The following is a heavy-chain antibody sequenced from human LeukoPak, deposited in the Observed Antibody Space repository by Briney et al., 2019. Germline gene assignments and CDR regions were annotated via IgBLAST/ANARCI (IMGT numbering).Heavy chain of an antibody. D-gene: IGHD1-26*01. CDR2: ISGSGGST. J-gene: IGHJ4*02. Sequence: GGSLRLSCAASGFTFSSYAMSWVRQAPGKGLEWVSAISGSGGSTYYADSVKGRFTISRDNPKNTLYLQMNSLRAEDTAVYYCAKVKWELLTSDYWGQGTLVTVSS. V-gene: IGHV3-23*01. CDR1: GFTFSSYA. CDR3: AKVKWELLTSDY.